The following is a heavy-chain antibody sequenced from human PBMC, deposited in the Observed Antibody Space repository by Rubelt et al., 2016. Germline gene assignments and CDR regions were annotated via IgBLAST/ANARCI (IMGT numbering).Heavy chain of an antibody. J-gene: IGHJ6*02. CDR3: AKEYSGSYYYYYGMDV. Sequence: GGGLVRPGGSLRLSCAASGLTFSSYTMNWVRQAPGKGLEWVSYISSSTMYYADSVKGRFTISRDNAKTSLYLQMNSLRAEDAAVYYCAKEYSGSYYYYYGMDVWGQGTTVTVSS. D-gene: IGHD1-26*01. CDR2: ISSSTM. CDR1: GLTFSSYT. V-gene: IGHV3-48*04.